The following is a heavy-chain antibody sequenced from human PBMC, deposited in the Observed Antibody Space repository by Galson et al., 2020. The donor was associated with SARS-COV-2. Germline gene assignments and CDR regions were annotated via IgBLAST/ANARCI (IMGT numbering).Heavy chain of an antibody. CDR3: ARGGGLNFFYYYMDV. V-gene: IGHV3-66*02. D-gene: IGHD3-16*01. CDR2: IYSGGSS. J-gene: IGHJ6*03. Sequence: GGSLRLSCAASGFTVSSNYMSWVRQAPGKGLEWVSVIYSGGSSYYADSVKGRFTISRDNSKNTLYLQMNSLRAEDSAVYYCARGGGLNFFYYYMDVWGKGTTVTISS. CDR1: GFTVSSNY.